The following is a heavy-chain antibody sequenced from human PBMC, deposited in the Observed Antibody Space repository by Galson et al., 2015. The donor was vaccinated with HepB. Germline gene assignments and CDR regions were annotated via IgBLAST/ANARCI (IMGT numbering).Heavy chain of an antibody. J-gene: IGHJ6*02. D-gene: IGHD2-2*01. V-gene: IGHV5-10-1*01. CDR3: ARDIVVVPAAIRYYYYGMDV. Sequence: GAEVKKPGESLRISCKGSGYSFTSYWISWVRQMPGKGLEWMGRIDPSDSYTNYSPSFQGHVTISADKSISTAYLQWSSLKASDTAMYYCARDIVVVPAAIRYYYYGMDVWGQGTTVTVSS. CDR2: IDPSDSYT. CDR1: GYSFTSYW.